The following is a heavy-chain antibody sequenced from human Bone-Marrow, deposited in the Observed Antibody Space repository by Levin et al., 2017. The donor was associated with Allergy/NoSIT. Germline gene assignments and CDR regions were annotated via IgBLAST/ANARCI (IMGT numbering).Heavy chain of an antibody. CDR2: TYYRSKWYN. D-gene: IGHD2-2*02. J-gene: IGHJ2*01. Sequence: PSETLSLTCAISGDSVSSNSAAWNWIRQSPSRGLEWLGRTYYRSKWYNDYAVSVKSRITINPDTSKNQFSLQLNSVTPEDTAVYYCAREWVPAAIWRRSYWYFDLWGRGTLVTVSS. CDR1: GDSVSSNSAA. V-gene: IGHV6-1*01. CDR3: AREWVPAAIWRRSYWYFDL.